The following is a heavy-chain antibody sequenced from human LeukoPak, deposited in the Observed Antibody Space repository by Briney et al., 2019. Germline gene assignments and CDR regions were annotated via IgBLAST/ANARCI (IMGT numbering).Heavy chain of an antibody. D-gene: IGHD6-25*01. V-gene: IGHV4-34*01. Sequence: KPSETLSLTCAVYGGSFSGYYWSWIRQPPGKGLEWIGEINHSGSTNYNPSLKSRVTISVDTSKNQFSLKLSSVTAADTAVYYCARGWAAHWYFDLWGRGTLVTVSS. CDR3: ARGWAAHWYFDL. CDR2: INHSGST. J-gene: IGHJ2*01. CDR1: GGSFSGYY.